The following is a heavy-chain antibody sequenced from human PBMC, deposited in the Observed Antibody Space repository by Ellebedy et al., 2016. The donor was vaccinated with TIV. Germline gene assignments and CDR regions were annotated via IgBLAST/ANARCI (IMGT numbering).Heavy chain of an antibody. D-gene: IGHD6-13*01. CDR3: ARSAAGTYGMDV. V-gene: IGHV4-4*07. CDR1: GGSISGYY. CDR2: IHTSGIT. J-gene: IGHJ6*02. Sequence: MPSETLSLTCTLSGGSISGYYWSWVRQPAGKGLECIGRIHTSGITSYNPSLESRVTMSVDTARNQFSLKLSSVTAADTAVYYCARSAAGTYGMDVWGQGTTVTVSS.